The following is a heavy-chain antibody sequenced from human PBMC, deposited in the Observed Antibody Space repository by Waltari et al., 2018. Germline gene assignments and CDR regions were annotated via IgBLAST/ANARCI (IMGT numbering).Heavy chain of an antibody. D-gene: IGHD4-4*01. V-gene: IGHV4-34*01. Sequence: QVQLQQWGAGLLKPSETLSLTCAVYGGSFSGYYWSWIRQPPGKGLEWSGEINHSGSTNYNPSLKSRVTISVDTSKNQFSLKLSSVTAADTAVYYCARGYLTTYYYYYMDVWGKGTTVTVSS. CDR1: GGSFSGYY. J-gene: IGHJ6*03. CDR3: ARGYLTTYYYYYMDV. CDR2: INHSGST.